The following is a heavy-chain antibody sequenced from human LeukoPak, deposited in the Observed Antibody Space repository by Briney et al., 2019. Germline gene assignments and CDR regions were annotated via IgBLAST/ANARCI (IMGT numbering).Heavy chain of an antibody. CDR3: ARGWGGYYYDSSGPDP. D-gene: IGHD3-22*01. CDR2: IYYSGST. CDR1: GGSISSYY. V-gene: IGHV4-59*12. Sequence: SETLSLTCTVSGGSISSYYWSWIRQPPGKGLEWIGYIYYSGSTNYNPSLKSRVTISEDTSKNQFSLKLSSVTAADTAVYYCARGWGGYYYDSSGPDPWGQGTLVTVSS. J-gene: IGHJ5*02.